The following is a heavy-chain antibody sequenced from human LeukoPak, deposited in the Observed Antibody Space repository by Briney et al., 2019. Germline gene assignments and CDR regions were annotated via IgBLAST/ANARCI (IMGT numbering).Heavy chain of an antibody. CDR3: SRDATGDH. CDR1: GFTFSDHY. CDR2: SRNRAKSYTT. V-gene: IGHV3-72*01. Sequence: GGSLRLSCAVSGFTFSDHYMDWVRQAPGRGLEWVGRSRNRAKSYTTDYAASVKGRFTISRDDSKSTLYLQMNSLETEDTAVYYCSRDATGDHWGQGTLVSVSS. J-gene: IGHJ4*02.